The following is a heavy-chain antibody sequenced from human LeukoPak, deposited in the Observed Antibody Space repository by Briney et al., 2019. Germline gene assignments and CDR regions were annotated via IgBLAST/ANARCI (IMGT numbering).Heavy chain of an antibody. Sequence: GGSLRLSCAASGFTFSSYSMNWVRQAPGKGLEWVSSISSSSSYIYYADSVKGRFTISRDNAKNSLYLQMNSLRAEDTAVYYCARDEERTNWFDPWAREPWSPSPQ. D-gene: IGHD1-1*01. CDR3: ARDEERTNWFDP. CDR2: ISSSSSYI. CDR1: GFTFSSYS. V-gene: IGHV3-21*01. J-gene: IGHJ5*02.